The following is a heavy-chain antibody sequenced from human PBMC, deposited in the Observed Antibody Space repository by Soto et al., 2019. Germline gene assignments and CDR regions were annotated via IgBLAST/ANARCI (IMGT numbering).Heavy chain of an antibody. CDR2: IYSGGTT. Sequence: EVQLVESGGGLVQPGGSLRLSCAPSGLNVSNNYMSWVRQAPGKGLEWVSVIYSGGTTHYAGSVKGRFTISRDIFKNTLYLQMKTLRAEDTAVYYCARDFRLMVGGAGFDYWGQGITVTVSS. D-gene: IGHD3-10*01. V-gene: IGHV3-66*01. CDR1: GLNVSNNY. J-gene: IGHJ4*02. CDR3: ARDFRLMVGGAGFDY.